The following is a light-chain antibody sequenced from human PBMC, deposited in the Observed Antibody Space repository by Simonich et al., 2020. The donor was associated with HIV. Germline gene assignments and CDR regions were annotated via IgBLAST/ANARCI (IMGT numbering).Light chain of an antibody. J-gene: IGLJ3*02. CDR2: DVS. CDR3: SSYAGSNNLV. V-gene: IGLV2-8*01. CDR1: SSDVGGYNY. Sequence: QSALTQPASVSGSPGQSSTISCTGTSSDVGGYNYVSWYQQHPGKAPQLMSYDVSKRPSGVPDRFSGSKSGNTASLTVAGLQAEDEADYYCSSYAGSNNLVFGGGTKLTVL.